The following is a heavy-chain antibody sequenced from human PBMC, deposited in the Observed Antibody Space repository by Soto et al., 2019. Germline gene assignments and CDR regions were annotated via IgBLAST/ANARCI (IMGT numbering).Heavy chain of an antibody. CDR3: ARDGALRYNWNDRGYFDY. D-gene: IGHD1-1*01. CDR1: GGTFSSYA. J-gene: IGHJ4*02. Sequence: SVKVSCKASGGTFSSYAISWVRQAPGQGLEWMGGIIPIFGTANYAQKFQGRVTITADESTSTAYMELSSLRSEDTAVYYCARDGALRYNWNDRGYFDYWGQGTLVTVSS. CDR2: IIPIFGTA. V-gene: IGHV1-69*13.